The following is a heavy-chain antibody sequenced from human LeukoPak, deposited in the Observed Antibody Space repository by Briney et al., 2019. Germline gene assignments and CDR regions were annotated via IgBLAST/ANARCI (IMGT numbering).Heavy chain of an antibody. CDR3: ARERNYYGSGSYHSGNWFDP. J-gene: IGHJ5*02. V-gene: IGHV1-18*01. Sequence: GASVTVSCKASVYTFTSYGICWVRQAPRQGLEWMGWISAYNGNTNYANKLQGRINMTTDTSTSTAYMELRSLRSDDTAVYYCARERNYYGSGSYHSGNWFDPWGQGTLVTVSS. D-gene: IGHD3-10*01. CDR1: VYTFTSYG. CDR2: ISAYNGNT.